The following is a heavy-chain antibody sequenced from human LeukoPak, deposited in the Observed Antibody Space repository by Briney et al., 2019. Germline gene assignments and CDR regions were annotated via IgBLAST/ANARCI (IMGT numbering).Heavy chain of an antibody. CDR2: IYYTEST. CDR1: GGSVSSGSYY. D-gene: IGHD6-19*01. CDR3: ARHNSGSYLGYYFHY. J-gene: IGHJ4*02. V-gene: IGHV4-39*01. Sequence: PSETLSLTCTVSGGSVSSGSYYWGWIRQPPGKGLEWIGSIYYTESTYYNPSLKSRVTISVDTSKNQFSLKLNSVTAADTAVYYCARHNSGSYLGYYFHYWGQGTLVTVSS.